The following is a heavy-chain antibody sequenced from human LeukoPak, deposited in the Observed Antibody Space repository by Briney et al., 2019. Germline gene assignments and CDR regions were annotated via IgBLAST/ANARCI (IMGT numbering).Heavy chain of an antibody. J-gene: IGHJ6*03. CDR2: ISAYNGNT. V-gene: IGHV1-18*01. Sequence: GASVKVSCKASGYTFTSYGINWVRQAPGQGLEWMGWISAYNGNTNYAQKLQGRVTMTTDTSTSTAYMELRSLRSDDTAVYYCARSSGTTYYYYFYMDVWGKGTTVTVSS. D-gene: IGHD1/OR15-1a*01. CDR1: GYTFTSYG. CDR3: ARSSGTTYYYYFYMDV.